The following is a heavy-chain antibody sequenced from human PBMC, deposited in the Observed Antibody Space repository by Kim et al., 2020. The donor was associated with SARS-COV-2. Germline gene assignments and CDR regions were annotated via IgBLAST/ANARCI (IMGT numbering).Heavy chain of an antibody. Sequence: GGSLRLSCAASGFTFSSYSMNWVRQAPGKGLEWVSSISSSSSYIYYADSVKGRFTISSDNAKNSLYLQMNSLRAEDTAVYYCACAPGYYDSSGYSMGGVYWGQGTLVTVSS. J-gene: IGHJ4*02. CDR2: ISSSSSYI. V-gene: IGHV3-21*01. CDR1: GFTFSSYS. D-gene: IGHD3-22*01. CDR3: ACAPGYYDSSGYSMGGVY.